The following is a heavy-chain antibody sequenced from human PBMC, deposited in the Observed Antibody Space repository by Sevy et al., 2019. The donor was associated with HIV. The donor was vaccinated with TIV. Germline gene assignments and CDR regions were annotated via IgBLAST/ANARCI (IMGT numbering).Heavy chain of an antibody. V-gene: IGHV3-21*01. J-gene: IGHJ5*02. CDR3: ARDYKPGTTNWFDP. D-gene: IGHD1-7*01. Sequence: GGSLRLSCAASGFTFSSYSMDWVRQAPGKGLEWVSSISSSSSYIYYADSVKGRFTISRDNAKNSLYLQMNSLRAEDTAVYYCARDYKPGTTNWFDPWGQGTLVTVS. CDR1: GFTFSSYS. CDR2: ISSSSSYI.